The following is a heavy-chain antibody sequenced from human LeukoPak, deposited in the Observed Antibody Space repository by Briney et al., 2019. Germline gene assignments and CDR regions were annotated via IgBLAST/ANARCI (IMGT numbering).Heavy chain of an antibody. CDR3: ARSSGAPPGDY. J-gene: IGHJ4*02. CDR2: IYYTGST. CDR1: GGSISSYY. Sequence: SEILSLTCTVSGGSISSYYWSWIRQPPGKGLEWIGSIYYTGSTNYNPSLKSRVTISVDTSKNQFSLNLSSVTAADTAVYYCARSSGAPPGDYWGQGTLVTVYS. D-gene: IGHD3-10*01. V-gene: IGHV4-59*08.